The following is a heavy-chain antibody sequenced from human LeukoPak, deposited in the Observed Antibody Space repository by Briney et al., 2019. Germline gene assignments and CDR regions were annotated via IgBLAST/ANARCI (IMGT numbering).Heavy chain of an antibody. CDR2: ISGSGGST. J-gene: IGHJ4*02. V-gene: IGHV3-23*01. CDR3: ARAPDILTGYYSVSLSY. CDR1: GFTFSSYA. D-gene: IGHD3-9*01. Sequence: GGSLRLSCAASGFTFSSYAMSWVRQAPGKGLEWVSAISGSGGSTYYADSVKGRFTISRDNSKNTLYLQMNSLRAEDTAVYYCARAPDILTGYYSVSLSYWGQGTLVTVSS.